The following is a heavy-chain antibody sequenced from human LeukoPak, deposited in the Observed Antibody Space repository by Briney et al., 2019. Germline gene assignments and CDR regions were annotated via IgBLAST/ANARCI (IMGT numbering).Heavy chain of an antibody. D-gene: IGHD1/OR15-1a*01. CDR3: ARDWNSNYFDY. CDR1: GGSISSSSYY. Sequence: SETLSLTCTVSGGSISSSSYYWGWIRQPSGKGLEWIGSIYYSGSNYYNPSLKSRVTISVDTSKNQFSLKLSSVTAADTAVYYCARDWNSNYFDYWGQGTLVTVSS. J-gene: IGHJ4*02. CDR2: IYYSGSN. V-gene: IGHV4-39*07.